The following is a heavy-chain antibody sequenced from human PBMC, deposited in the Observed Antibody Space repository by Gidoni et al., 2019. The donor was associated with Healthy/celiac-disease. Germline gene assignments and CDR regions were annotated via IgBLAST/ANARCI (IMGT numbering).Heavy chain of an antibody. CDR3: ARARQLGWFDP. J-gene: IGHJ5*02. V-gene: IGHV3-21*01. CDR1: GFTFSSYS. D-gene: IGHD6-6*01. CDR2: ISSSRSYI. Sequence: EVQLVESGGGLVKPGGFLRLSCAASGFTFSSYSMNWVRQAPGKGLEWVSSISSSRSYIYYADSVKGRFAISRDNAKNSLYLQMNSLRAEDTAVYYCARARQLGWFDPWGQGTLVTVSS.